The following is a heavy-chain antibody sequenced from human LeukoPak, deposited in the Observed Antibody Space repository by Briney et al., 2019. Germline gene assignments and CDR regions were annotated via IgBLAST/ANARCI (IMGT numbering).Heavy chain of an antibody. D-gene: IGHD6-19*01. V-gene: IGHV4-59*01. J-gene: IGHJ3*02. CDR2: IYYSGST. Sequence: PSETLSLTCTVSGGSISSYYWSWIRQPPGKGLGWIGYIYYSGSTNYNPSLKSRVTISVDTSKNQFSLELSSVTAADTAVYYCARDRTSSGWYLPDAFDIWGQGTMVTVSS. CDR3: ARDRTSSGWYLPDAFDI. CDR1: GGSISSYY.